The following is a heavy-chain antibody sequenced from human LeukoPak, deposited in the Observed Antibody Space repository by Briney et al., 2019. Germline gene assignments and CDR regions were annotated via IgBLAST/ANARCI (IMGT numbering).Heavy chain of an antibody. CDR3: ARFIAARPFDY. CDR2: IYYSGST. D-gene: IGHD6-6*01. CDR1: GGSFSGYY. V-gene: IGHV4-34*01. J-gene: IGHJ4*02. Sequence: PSETLSLTCAVYGGSFSGYYWNWIRQPPGKGLEWIGSIYYSGSTYYNPSLKSRVTISVDTSKNQFSLKLSSVTAADTAVYYCARFIAARPFDYWGQGTLVTVSS.